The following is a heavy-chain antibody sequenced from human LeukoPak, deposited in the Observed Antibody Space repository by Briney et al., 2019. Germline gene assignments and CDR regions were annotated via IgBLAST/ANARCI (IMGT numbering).Heavy chain of an antibody. V-gene: IGHV3-7*01. Sequence: GASLQISCAVSGLTFTDYWMNWVRQAPGKGLEWVASIKQDGGEKSYVDSVKGRFTISRDNAKRSLYLQMTSLRAEDTAVYYCARDGTAPGLYFDLWGQGTLVAVSP. CDR2: IKQDGGEK. J-gene: IGHJ4*01. D-gene: IGHD6-13*01. CDR3: ARDGTAPGLYFDL. CDR1: GLTFTDYW.